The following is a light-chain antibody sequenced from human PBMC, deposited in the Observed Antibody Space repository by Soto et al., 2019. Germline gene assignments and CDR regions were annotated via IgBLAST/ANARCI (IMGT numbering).Light chain of an antibody. J-gene: IGLJ3*02. Sequence: QSALTQPASVSGSPGQSITISCTGTSSDVGGYNYVSWYQHHPGKAPKLMNYDVTNRPSGVSNRFSGSKSGNTASLTISGLQAADEADYYCTSYTTSSPYLVFGGGTKVTVL. CDR2: DVT. CDR3: TSYTTSSPYLV. V-gene: IGLV2-14*03. CDR1: SSDVGGYNY.